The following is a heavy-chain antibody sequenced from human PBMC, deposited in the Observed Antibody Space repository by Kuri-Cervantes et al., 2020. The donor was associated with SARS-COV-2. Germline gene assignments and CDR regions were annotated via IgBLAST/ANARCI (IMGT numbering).Heavy chain of an antibody. CDR3: ARGRSFVGN. D-gene: IGHD3-16*01. CDR1: GGSFSGYY. Sequence: SETLSLTCAVYGGSFSGYYWSWIRQPPGKGLEWIGETNHSGSTNYNPSLKSRVTISVDTSKNQFSLKLSSVTAADTAVYYCARGRSFVGNWGQGTLVTVSS. V-gene: IGHV4-34*01. CDR2: TNHSGST. J-gene: IGHJ4*02.